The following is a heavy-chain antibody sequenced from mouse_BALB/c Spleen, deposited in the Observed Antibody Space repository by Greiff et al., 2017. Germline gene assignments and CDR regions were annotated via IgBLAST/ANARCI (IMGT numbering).Heavy chain of an antibody. CDR2: ISSGGST. J-gene: IGHJ4*01. CDR3: ARFITKFYAMDY. D-gene: IGHD1-2*01. CDR1: GFTFSSYA. V-gene: IGHV5-6-5*01. Sequence: EVQRVESGGGLVKPGGSLKLSCAASGFTFSSYAMSWVRQTPEKRLEWVASISSGGSTYYPDSVKGRFTISRDNARNILYLQMSSLRSEDTAMYYCARFITKFYAMDYWGQGTSVTVSS.